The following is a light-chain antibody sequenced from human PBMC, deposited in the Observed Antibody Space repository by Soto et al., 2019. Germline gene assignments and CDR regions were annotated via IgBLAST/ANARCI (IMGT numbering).Light chain of an antibody. V-gene: IGKV3-20*01. CDR2: GAS. CDR3: QQYGSSLYT. CDR1: QSVSSSY. Sequence: EIVLTQSPGTLSLSPGERATLSCRASQSVSSSYLGWYQQKPGQAPRLLIYGASNRATGIPDRFSGSGSGTDFTLTISRLEPEDFAMYYCQQYGSSLYTFGQGTKLVIK. J-gene: IGKJ2*01.